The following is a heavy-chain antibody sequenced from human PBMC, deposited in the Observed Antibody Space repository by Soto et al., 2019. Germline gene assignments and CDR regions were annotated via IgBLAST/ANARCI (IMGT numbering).Heavy chain of an antibody. CDR3: ARRIPFGYGMDV. CDR2: ITNNGGNT. D-gene: IGHD2-21*01. J-gene: IGHJ6*02. CDR1: GFTFSSYA. Sequence: EVQLVESGGGLVQPGGSLRLSCAASGFTFSSYAMHWVRQAPGKGLEYVSVITNNGGNTDYASFVKGRFTISRDNSKNTLYLQMGSLRAEDMAEYYCARRIPFGYGMDVWGQGTTVTVSS. V-gene: IGHV3-64*01.